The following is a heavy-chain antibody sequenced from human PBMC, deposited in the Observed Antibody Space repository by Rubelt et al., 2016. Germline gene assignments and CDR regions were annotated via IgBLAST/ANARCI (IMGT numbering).Heavy chain of an antibody. Sequence: EVQLLQSGAEVKKPGESLKISCKGSGYSFTSYWIGWVRQMPGKGLEWMGIIYPGYSDTRYSPPFQGQVTISADRSISTAELQWSRLKAADTDMYYCARHGQVQSGDACDIWGQGTMVTVSS. D-gene: IGHD1-26*01. CDR3: ARHGQVQSGDACDI. J-gene: IGHJ3*02. CDR1: GYSFTSYW. V-gene: IGHV5-51*01. CDR2: IYPGYSDT.